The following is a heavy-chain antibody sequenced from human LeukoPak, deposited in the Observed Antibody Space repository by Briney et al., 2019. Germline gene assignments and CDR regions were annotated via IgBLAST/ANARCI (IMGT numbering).Heavy chain of an antibody. V-gene: IGHV1-8*03. CDR1: GYTFTSYG. Sequence: ASVKVSCKASGYTFTSYGISWVRQATGQGLEWMGWMNPNSGNTGYAQKFQGRVTITRNTSISTAYMELSSLRSEDTAVYYCARVSPRTGAPLGYWGQGTLVTVSS. CDR3: ARVSPRTGAPLGY. D-gene: IGHD2-8*02. J-gene: IGHJ4*02. CDR2: MNPNSGNT.